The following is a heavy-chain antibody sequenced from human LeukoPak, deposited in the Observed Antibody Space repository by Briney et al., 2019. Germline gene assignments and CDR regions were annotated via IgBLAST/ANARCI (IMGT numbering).Heavy chain of an antibody. Sequence: GGSLRLSCAAAGFTFSSYWMHWVRQAPGKGLVCVSRINSDGSSTSYADSVKGRFTISRDNSKNTLYLQMNSLRAEDTAVYYCARGGRYYDRSGAFDIWGQGTMVTVSS. J-gene: IGHJ3*02. CDR2: INSDGSST. CDR3: ARGGRYYDRSGAFDI. D-gene: IGHD2/OR15-2a*01. V-gene: IGHV3-74*01. CDR1: GFTFSSYW.